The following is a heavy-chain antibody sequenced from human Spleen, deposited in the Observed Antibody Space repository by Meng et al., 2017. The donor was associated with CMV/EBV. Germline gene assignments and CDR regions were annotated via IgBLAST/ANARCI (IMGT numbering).Heavy chain of an antibody. CDR1: GFTVSSNY. CDR2: IYSGGNT. J-gene: IGHJ3*02. Sequence: GGSLRLSCAASGFTVSSNYMSWVRQAPGKGLEWVSVIYSGGNTYYADSVKGRFTISRDNSKNTLYLQMNSLKAEDTAVYYCARPSVFGHAFDIWGQGTMVTVSS. V-gene: IGHV3-53*01. D-gene: IGHD3/OR15-3a*01. CDR3: ARPSVFGHAFDI.